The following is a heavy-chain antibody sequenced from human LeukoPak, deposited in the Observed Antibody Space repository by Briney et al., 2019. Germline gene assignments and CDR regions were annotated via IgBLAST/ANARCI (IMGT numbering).Heavy chain of an antibody. CDR3: ARRRLRPSIIIDY. Sequence: SQTLSLTCAISGDSVSSTSSAWNWIRQSPSGGLEWLGRTYYRSKWYFEYAVSVKSRITINPDTSKNQFSLRLNSVTAADTAVYYCARRRLRPSIIIDYWGQGTLVTVSS. J-gene: IGHJ4*02. CDR2: TYYRSKWYF. CDR1: GDSVSSTSSA. D-gene: IGHD4-17*01. V-gene: IGHV6-1*01.